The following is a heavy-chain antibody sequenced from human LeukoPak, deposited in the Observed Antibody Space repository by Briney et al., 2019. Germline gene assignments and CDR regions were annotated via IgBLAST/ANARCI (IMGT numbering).Heavy chain of an antibody. CDR2: IYYSGST. V-gene: IGHV4-31*03. CDR3: ARVHGAQYFDY. Sequence: SETLSLTCTVSGGSISSGGYYWSWLRQHPGKGLEWIGYIYYSGSTYYNPSLKSRVTISVDTSKNQFSLKLSSVTAADTAVYYCARVHGAQYFDYWGQGTLVTVSS. CDR1: GGSISSGGYY. J-gene: IGHJ4*02. D-gene: IGHD4-17*01.